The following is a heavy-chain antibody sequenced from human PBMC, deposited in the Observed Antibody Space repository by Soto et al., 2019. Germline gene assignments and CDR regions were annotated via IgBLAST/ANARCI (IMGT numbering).Heavy chain of an antibody. Sequence: PSETLSLTCTVSGGSISSGGYYWRWIRQHPGKGLEWIGYIYYSGSTYYNPSLKSRVTISVDTSKNQFSLKLSSVTAADTAVYYCARVMPYYYGMDVWGQGTTVTVSS. J-gene: IGHJ6*02. V-gene: IGHV4-31*03. CDR1: GGSISSGGYY. CDR3: ARVMPYYYGMDV. CDR2: IYYSGST. D-gene: IGHD2-2*01.